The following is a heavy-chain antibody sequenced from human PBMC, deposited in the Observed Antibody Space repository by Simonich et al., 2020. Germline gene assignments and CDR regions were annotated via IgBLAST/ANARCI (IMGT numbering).Heavy chain of an antibody. V-gene: IGHV3-7*01. CDR3: ARDREVYGSGSYYNY. D-gene: IGHD3-10*01. J-gene: IGHJ4*02. Sequence: VQLVESGGGLVQPGGSLRLSCAASGFTFSSYWMSWVRQAPGKGLGWGTKKKQEGREKYYVDSVKGRFTSSRDNAKNSLYLQMNSLRAEDTAVYYCARDREVYGSGSYYNYWGQGTLVTVSS. CDR2: KKQEGREK. CDR1: GFTFSSYW.